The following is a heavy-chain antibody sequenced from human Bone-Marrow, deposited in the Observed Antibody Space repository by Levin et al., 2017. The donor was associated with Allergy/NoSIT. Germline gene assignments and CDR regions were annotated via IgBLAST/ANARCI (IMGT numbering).Heavy chain of an antibody. CDR1: GYTFTTYY. J-gene: IGHJ4*02. D-gene: IGHD1-26*01. Sequence: ASVKVSCKASGYTFTTYYVHWVRQAPGQGLEWMGMINPSYGGTNYAQNFQGRVTVTMETSTSTVYMELSSLTSEDTAVYYCGREYVGGTFDYWGQGTLVTVSS. V-gene: IGHV1-46*01. CDR2: INPSYGGT. CDR3: GREYVGGTFDY.